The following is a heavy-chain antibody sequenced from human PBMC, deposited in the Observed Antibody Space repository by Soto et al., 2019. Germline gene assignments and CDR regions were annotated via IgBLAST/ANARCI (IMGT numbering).Heavy chain of an antibody. CDR2: ISGSGGST. Sequence: GGSLRLSCAASGFTFSSYAMSWVRQAPGKGLEWVSVISGSGGSTYYADSVRGRFTISRDNSKNTLYLQMNSLRAEDTAVYYCAKRPVTVGYGMDVWGQGTTVTVSS. V-gene: IGHV3-23*01. J-gene: IGHJ6*02. CDR3: AKRPVTVGYGMDV. D-gene: IGHD3-16*01. CDR1: GFTFSSYA.